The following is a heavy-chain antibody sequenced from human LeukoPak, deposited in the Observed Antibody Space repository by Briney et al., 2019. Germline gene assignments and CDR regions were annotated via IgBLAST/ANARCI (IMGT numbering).Heavy chain of an antibody. CDR3: ARGRAAAGSKGYYFDY. D-gene: IGHD6-13*01. V-gene: IGHV1-8*03. CDR1: GYPFTSYD. Sequence: AASVKVSFXASGYPFTSYDINWVRPATGQGLEWMGWMNPDSGNTGYAQKFQGRVTITRNTSISTAYMELSSLRSEDTAVYYCARGRAAAGSKGYYFDYWGQGTLVTVSS. J-gene: IGHJ4*02. CDR2: MNPDSGNT.